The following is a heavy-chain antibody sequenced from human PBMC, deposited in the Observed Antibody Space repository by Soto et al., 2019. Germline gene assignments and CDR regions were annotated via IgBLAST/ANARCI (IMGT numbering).Heavy chain of an antibody. CDR1: GYTLTELS. Sequence: EASVKVSCKVSGYTLTELSMHWVRQAPGKGLEWMGGFDPEDGETIYAQKFQGRVTMTEDTSTDTAYMELSSLRSEDTAVYYCATGVRIAVAPFDYWGQGTLVTVPQ. V-gene: IGHV1-24*01. CDR2: FDPEDGET. D-gene: IGHD6-19*01. J-gene: IGHJ4*02. CDR3: ATGVRIAVAPFDY.